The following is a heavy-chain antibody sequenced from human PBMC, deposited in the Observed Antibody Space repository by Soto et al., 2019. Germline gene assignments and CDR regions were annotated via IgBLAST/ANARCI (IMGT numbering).Heavy chain of an antibody. CDR3: AKLGPYDSESYSFRYNWIDP. CDR2: INAGNGNT. V-gene: IGHV1-3*01. CDR1: GYTFTSYA. D-gene: IGHD3-10*01. Sequence: ASVKVSCKASGYTFTSYAMHWVRQAPGQRLEWMGWINAGNGNTKYSQKFQGRVTITRDTSASTAYMELSSLRTEDTAVYHCAKLGPYDSESYSFRYNWIDPWGQGTLVTVSS. J-gene: IGHJ5*02.